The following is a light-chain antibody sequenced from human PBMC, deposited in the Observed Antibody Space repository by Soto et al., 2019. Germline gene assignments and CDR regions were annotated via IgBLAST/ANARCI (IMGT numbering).Light chain of an antibody. Sequence: DIALTQSPDSLTLSLGERATINCKSSQSVLYSSYNKSYLALYQVKPGRPPKTLFYWASTREPGDPDRFSGSGSGTDFTLTISSLQAEDVAVYYCQQYYSTLITFGQVTRLEIK. CDR3: QQYYSTLIT. CDR1: QSVLYSSYNKSY. V-gene: IGKV4-1*01. CDR2: WAS. J-gene: IGKJ5*01.